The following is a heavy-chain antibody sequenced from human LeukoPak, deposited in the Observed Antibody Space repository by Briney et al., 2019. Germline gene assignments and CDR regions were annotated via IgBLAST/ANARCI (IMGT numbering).Heavy chain of an antibody. J-gene: IGHJ4*02. CDR1: GGSISSYY. CDR3: ARGGDWKSTTFDY. V-gene: IGHV4-59*01. D-gene: IGHD2-21*01. Sequence: PSETLSLTCTVSGGSISSYYWNWIRQPPGKGLEWIGYIYSSGTTKYNPSLKSRVTISVDTSKSQFSLKLTSVTAADTAVYYCARGGDWKSTTFDYWGQGTLVTVAS. CDR2: IYSSGTT.